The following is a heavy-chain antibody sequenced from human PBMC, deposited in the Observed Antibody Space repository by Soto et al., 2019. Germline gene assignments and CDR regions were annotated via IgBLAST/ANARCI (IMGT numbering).Heavy chain of an antibody. V-gene: IGHV4-59*08. D-gene: IGHD3-10*01. Sequence: PSETLSLTCTVSGGSISSYYWSWIRQPPGKGLEWIGYIYYSGSTNYNPSPKSRVTISVDTSKNQFSLKLSSVTAADTAVYYCARNYGPGYTFDYWGQGTLVTVSS. CDR2: IYYSGST. CDR3: ARNYGPGYTFDY. CDR1: GGSISSYY. J-gene: IGHJ4*02.